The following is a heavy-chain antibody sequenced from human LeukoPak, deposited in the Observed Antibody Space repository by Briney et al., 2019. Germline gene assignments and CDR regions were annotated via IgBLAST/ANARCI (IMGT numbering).Heavy chain of an antibody. Sequence: GGSLRLSCAVSGFTFSSYWMSWVRQAPGKGLEWVSAISGSGGSTYYADSVKGRFTISRDNSKNTLYLQMNSLRAEDTAVYYCAKLKGASCYSAFDIWGQGTMVTVSS. CDR3: AKLKGASCYSAFDI. V-gene: IGHV3-23*01. CDR2: ISGSGGST. CDR1: GFTFSSYW. D-gene: IGHD2-15*01. J-gene: IGHJ3*02.